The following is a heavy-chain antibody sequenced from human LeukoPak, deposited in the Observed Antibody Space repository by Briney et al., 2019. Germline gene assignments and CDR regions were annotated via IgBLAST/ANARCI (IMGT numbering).Heavy chain of an antibody. V-gene: IGHV1-8*01. CDR1: GDSFSNFH. CDR3: ARTPPKGDIDT. J-gene: IGHJ5*02. Sequence: ALVKVSCKASGDSFSNFHINWVRQASGQGLEWIGWVSPKTGDRGYALKFQGRVTMTSDTSETTVYMEVRSLTSEDTAVYYCARTPPKGDIDTWGQGTMVTVSS. CDR2: VSPKTGDR. D-gene: IGHD2-21*02.